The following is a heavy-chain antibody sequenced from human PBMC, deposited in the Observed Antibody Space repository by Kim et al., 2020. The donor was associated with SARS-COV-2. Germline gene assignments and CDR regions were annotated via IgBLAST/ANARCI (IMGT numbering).Heavy chain of an antibody. CDR3: ARVPSYGSGSYYNEVFPYGMDV. D-gene: IGHD3-10*01. V-gene: IGHV3-30*04. Sequence: GGSLRLSCAASGFTFSSYAMHWVRQAPGKGLEWVAVISYDGSNKYYADSVKGRFTISRDNSKNTLYLQMNSLRAEDTAVYYCARVPSYGSGSYYNEVFPYGMDVWGQGTTVTVSS. CDR2: ISYDGSNK. CDR1: GFTFSSYA. J-gene: IGHJ6*02.